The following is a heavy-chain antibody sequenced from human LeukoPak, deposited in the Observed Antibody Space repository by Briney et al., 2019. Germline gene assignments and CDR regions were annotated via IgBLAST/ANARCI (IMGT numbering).Heavy chain of an antibody. Sequence: GGSLRLSCAASGFTFSNAWMSWVRQAPGKGLEWVGRIKSKTDGGATDYAAPVKGRFTISRDDSKNTLYLQMNSLKTEDTAVYYCTTGGEWAAAGNMIFDYWGQGTLVTVSS. V-gene: IGHV3-15*01. CDR2: IKSKTDGGAT. D-gene: IGHD6-13*01. CDR1: GFTFSNAW. J-gene: IGHJ4*02. CDR3: TTGGEWAAAGNMIFDY.